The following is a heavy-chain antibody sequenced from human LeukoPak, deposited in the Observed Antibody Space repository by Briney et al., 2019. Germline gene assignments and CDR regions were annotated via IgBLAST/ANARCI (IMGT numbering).Heavy chain of an antibody. J-gene: IGHJ4*02. CDR1: GGSISSYY. CDR2: IYTSGST. CDR3: ARGPYYYDSSGYSSLDY. D-gene: IGHD3-22*01. V-gene: IGHV4-4*07. Sequence: SETLSLTCTVSGGSISSYYWSWIRQPAGKGLEWIGRIYTSGSTNYNPSLKSRVTISVDTSKNQFSLRLSSVTAADTAVYYCARGPYYYDSSGYSSLDYWGQGTLVTVSS.